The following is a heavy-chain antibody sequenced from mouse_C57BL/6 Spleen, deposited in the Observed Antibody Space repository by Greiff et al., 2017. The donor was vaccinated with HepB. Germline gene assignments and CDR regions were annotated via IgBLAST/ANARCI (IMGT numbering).Heavy chain of an antibody. V-gene: IGHV1-54*01. Sequence: VQVVESGAELVRPGTSVKVSCKASGYAFTNYLIEWVKQRPGQGLEWIGVINPGSGGTNYNEKFKGKATLTADKSSSTAYMQLSSLTSEDSAVYFCARNGLYFDYWGQGTTLTVSS. J-gene: IGHJ2*01. CDR1: GYAFTNYL. CDR3: ARNGLYFDY. CDR2: INPGSGGT.